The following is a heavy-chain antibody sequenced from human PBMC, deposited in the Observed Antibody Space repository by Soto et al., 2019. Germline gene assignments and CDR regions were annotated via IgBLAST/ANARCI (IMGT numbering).Heavy chain of an antibody. V-gene: IGHV3-33*01. J-gene: IGHJ4*02. CDR3: ARDSGWTVMDY. Sequence: SLRLSCAASGFTFSSYGMHWVRQAPGKGLEWVAVIWYDGSNKYYADSVKGRFTISRDNSKNTLYLQMNSLRAEDTAVYYCARDSGWTVMDYWGQGTLVTVSS. CDR2: IWYDGSNK. D-gene: IGHD6-19*01. CDR1: GFTFSSYG.